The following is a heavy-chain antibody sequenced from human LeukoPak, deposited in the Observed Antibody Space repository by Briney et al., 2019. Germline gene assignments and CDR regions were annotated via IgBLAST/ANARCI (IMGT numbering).Heavy chain of an antibody. J-gene: IGHJ6*02. CDR2: ITNSGGST. V-gene: IGHV3-23*01. Sequence: GGSLRLSCAASGFTFSSYGMNWVRQAPGKGLEWVSTITNSGGSTYYVDSVKGRFTISRDDSKNTLYLQMNSLRAEDTAKYYCTKDYCGKFCSAVWGQGATVTVSS. CDR3: TKDYCGKFCSAV. D-gene: IGHD3-9*01. CDR1: GFTFSSYG.